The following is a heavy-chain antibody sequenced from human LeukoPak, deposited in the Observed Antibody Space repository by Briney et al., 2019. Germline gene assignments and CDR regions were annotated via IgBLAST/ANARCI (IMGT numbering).Heavy chain of an antibody. CDR2: INPNSGGT. V-gene: IGHV1-2*02. Sequence: ASVKVSCKASGYTFTGYYMHWVRQAPGQGLEWTGWINPNSGGTNYAQKFQGRVTMTRDTSISTAYMELSRLRSDDTAVYYCARAGDSYGYMNWFDPWGQGTLVTVSA. CDR3: ARAGDSYGYMNWFDP. J-gene: IGHJ5*02. CDR1: GYTFTGYY. D-gene: IGHD5-18*01.